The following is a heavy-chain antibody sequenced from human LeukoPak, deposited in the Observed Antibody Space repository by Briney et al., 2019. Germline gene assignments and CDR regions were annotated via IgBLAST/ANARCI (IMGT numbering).Heavy chain of an antibody. CDR3: AKTTVYSSSWYYFDY. J-gene: IGHJ4*02. Sequence: GGSLRLSCAASGFTFSSYGMHWVRQAPGKGLEWVAVISYDGSNKYYADSVKGRFTISRDNSKNTLYLQMNSLRAEDTAVYYCAKTTVYSSSWYYFDYWGQGTLVTVSP. CDR1: GFTFSSYG. V-gene: IGHV3-30*18. CDR2: ISYDGSNK. D-gene: IGHD6-13*01.